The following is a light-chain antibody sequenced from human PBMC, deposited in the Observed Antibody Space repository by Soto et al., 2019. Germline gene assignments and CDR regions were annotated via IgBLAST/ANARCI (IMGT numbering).Light chain of an antibody. CDR2: GNS. Sequence: QSVLTQPPSVSGAPGQRVTISCTGSSSNIGAGYDVHWYQQLPETAPKLLIYGNSTRPSGVPDRFSGSKSGTSASLAITGLQAEDEADYYCQSYDSNLNGFYVFGSGTKLTVL. V-gene: IGLV1-40*01. J-gene: IGLJ1*01. CDR1: SSNIGAGYD. CDR3: QSYDSNLNGFYV.